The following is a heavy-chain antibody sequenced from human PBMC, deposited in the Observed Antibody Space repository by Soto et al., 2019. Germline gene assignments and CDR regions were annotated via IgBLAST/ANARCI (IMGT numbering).Heavy chain of an antibody. CDR3: ARAQRGIAAAGTADY. D-gene: IGHD6-13*01. Sequence: GGSLRLSCAASGFTFSSYWMHWVRQAPGKGLVWVSRINSDGSSTSYADSVKGRFTISRDNAKNTLYLQMNSLRAEDTAVYYCARAQRGIAAAGTADYWGQGTLVTVSS. J-gene: IGHJ4*02. V-gene: IGHV3-74*01. CDR2: INSDGSST. CDR1: GFTFSSYW.